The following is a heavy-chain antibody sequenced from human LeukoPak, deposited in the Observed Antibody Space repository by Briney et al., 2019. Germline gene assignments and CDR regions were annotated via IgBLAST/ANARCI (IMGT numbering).Heavy chain of an antibody. CDR3: ARSLWPEDY. J-gene: IGHJ4*02. V-gene: IGHV3-7*01. D-gene: IGHD5-18*01. Sequence: GGSLRLSCAASVFTFSSYWMSWVRQAPGKGLEWVANIKQDGSEKNYVDSVKGRFTISRDNAKTSLYLQMNSLRAEDTAVYYCARSLWPEDYWGQGTLVTVSS. CDR1: VFTFSSYW. CDR2: IKQDGSEK.